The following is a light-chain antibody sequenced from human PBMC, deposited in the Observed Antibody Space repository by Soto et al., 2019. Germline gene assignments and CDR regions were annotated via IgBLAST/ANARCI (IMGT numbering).Light chain of an antibody. CDR3: QHRNNWPIT. J-gene: IGKJ5*01. Sequence: EIVWTHSPATLSLSPGERATLSVRASQSVSNSLAWYQQRPGQAPRLLIYDASNRATGIPARFSGSGSGTDFSLTISSLEPEDFAVYYCQHRNNWPITFGQGTRLEIK. CDR1: QSVSNS. V-gene: IGKV3-11*01. CDR2: DAS.